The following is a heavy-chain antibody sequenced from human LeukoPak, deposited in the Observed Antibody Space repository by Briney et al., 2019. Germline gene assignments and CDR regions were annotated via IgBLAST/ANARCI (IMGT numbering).Heavy chain of an antibody. Sequence: ASVKVSCKASGSPFTGYYLHWVRQAPGQGLEWMGWVNPHSGGTNYSQKFQGRVTMTRDTSTSTAYMELSGLRSDDTAVFYCARDSKSARPFYYYFYGLDVWGQGTTVTVSS. CDR3: ARDSKSARPFYYYFYGLDV. CDR1: GSPFTGYY. J-gene: IGHJ6*02. CDR2: VNPHSGGT. D-gene: IGHD1-1*01. V-gene: IGHV1-2*02.